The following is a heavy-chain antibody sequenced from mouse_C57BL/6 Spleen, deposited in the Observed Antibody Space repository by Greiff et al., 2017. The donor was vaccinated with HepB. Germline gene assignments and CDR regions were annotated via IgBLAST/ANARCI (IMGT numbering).Heavy chain of an antibody. CDR2: IYPGSGST. D-gene: IGHD1-1*01. Sequence: VQLQQSGAELVKPGASVKMSCKASGYTFTSYWITWVKQRPGQGLEWIGDIYPGSGSTNYNEKFKSKATLTVDTSSSTAYMQLSSLTSEDSAVYYCAREGSIGSSYEDYFDSWGQGTTLTVSS. J-gene: IGHJ2*01. V-gene: IGHV1-55*01. CDR3: AREGSIGSSYEDYFDS. CDR1: GYTFTSYW.